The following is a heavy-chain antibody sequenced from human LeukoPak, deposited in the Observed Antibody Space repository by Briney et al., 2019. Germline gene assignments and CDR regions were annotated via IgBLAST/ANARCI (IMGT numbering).Heavy chain of an antibody. CDR1: GFTFSDYY. V-gene: IGHV3-11*04. J-gene: IGHJ4*02. CDR3: ARDHRLTVEYNIAAGTPDY. D-gene: IGHD6-13*01. Sequence: GGSLRLSCAASGFTFSDYYMSWIRQAPGKGLEWVSYISSSGSTIYYADSVKGRFTISRDNAKNSLYLQMNSLRAEDTAVYYCARDHRLTVEYNIAAGTPDYWGQGTLVTVSS. CDR2: ISSSGSTI.